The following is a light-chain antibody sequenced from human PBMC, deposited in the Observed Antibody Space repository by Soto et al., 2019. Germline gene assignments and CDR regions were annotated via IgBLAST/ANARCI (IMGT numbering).Light chain of an antibody. V-gene: IGLV2-23*02. J-gene: IGLJ2*01. Sequence: QSALAQPASVSGSPGQSITISCTGTSSDIGRYNLASWYQQYPGKAPKLVIYDVTKRPSGVSDRFSASKSGNTASLTISGLQAEDEADYYCCSHAGRGSVLFGGGTKVTVL. CDR3: CSHAGRGSVL. CDR2: DVT. CDR1: SSDIGRYNL.